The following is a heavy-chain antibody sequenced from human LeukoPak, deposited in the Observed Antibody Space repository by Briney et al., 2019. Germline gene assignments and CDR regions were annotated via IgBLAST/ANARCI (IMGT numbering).Heavy chain of an antibody. Sequence: ASVNVSCKASGYTFTSYYIHWVRQAPGQGLEWMGMINPSGATTTYAQNFQGRVTMTSDTSTRTAYMELSSLRSEDTAVYYCAKEGNSGWVPKYWGQGTLVTVSS. D-gene: IGHD6-19*01. CDR2: INPSGATT. J-gene: IGHJ4*02. V-gene: IGHV1-46*01. CDR3: AKEGNSGWVPKY. CDR1: GYTFTSYY.